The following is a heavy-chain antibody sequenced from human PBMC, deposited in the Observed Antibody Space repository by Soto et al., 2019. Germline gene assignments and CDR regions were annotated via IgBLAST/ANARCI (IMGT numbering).Heavy chain of an antibody. Sequence: ASVKVSCKASGYTFTGYYMHWVRQAPGQGLEWMGWINPNSGGTNYAQKFQGRVTMTRDTSISTAYMELSRLRSDDTAVYYCARERSYYYDSSGYWENAFDIWGQGTMVTV. CDR3: ARERSYYYDSSGYWENAFDI. CDR1: GYTFTGYY. V-gene: IGHV1-2*02. J-gene: IGHJ3*02. D-gene: IGHD3-22*01. CDR2: INPNSGGT.